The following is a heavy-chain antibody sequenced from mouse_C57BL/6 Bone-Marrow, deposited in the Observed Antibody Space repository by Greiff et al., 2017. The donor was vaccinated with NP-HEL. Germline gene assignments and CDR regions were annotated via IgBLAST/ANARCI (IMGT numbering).Heavy chain of an antibody. D-gene: IGHD1-1*01. V-gene: IGHV14-4*01. J-gene: IGHJ2*01. CDR1: GFNIKDDY. CDR3: TTLGYYGSSYYFDY. CDR2: IDPENGDT. Sequence: VHVKQSGAELVRPGASVKLSCTASGFNIKDDYMHWVKQRPEQGLEWIGWIDPENGDTEYASKFQGKATITADTSSNTAYLQLSSLTSEDTAVYYCTTLGYYGSSYYFDYWGQGTTLTVSS.